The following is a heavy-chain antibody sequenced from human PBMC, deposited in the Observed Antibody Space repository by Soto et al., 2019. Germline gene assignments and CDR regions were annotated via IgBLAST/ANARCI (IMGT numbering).Heavy chain of an antibody. CDR1: GFTFSSYS. V-gene: IGHV3-23*01. D-gene: IGHD3-22*01. CDR3: AKEMTSGYYLFDY. CDR2: ISGTGGST. Sequence: GVSLRLSCAASGFTFSSYSMSWVRQAPGKGLEWVSTISGTGGSTYYPDSVKGRFTISRDNSKNTVYLQMNSLRAEDAALYYCAKEMTSGYYLFDYWGQGTLVTVSS. J-gene: IGHJ4*02.